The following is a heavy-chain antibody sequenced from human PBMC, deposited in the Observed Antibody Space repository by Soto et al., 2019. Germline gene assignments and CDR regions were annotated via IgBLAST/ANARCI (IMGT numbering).Heavy chain of an antibody. CDR3: AKILQLGDYAYYYYGMDV. Sequence: QVQLVESGGGVVQPGRSLRLSCAASGFTFSSYGMHWVRQAPGKGLEWVAVISYDGSNKYYADSVKGRFTISRDNSKNTRCLQMNSLRAEDTAVYYCAKILQLGDYAYYYYGMDVWGQGTTVTVSS. D-gene: IGHD4-17*01. CDR1: GFTFSSYG. J-gene: IGHJ6*02. CDR2: ISYDGSNK. V-gene: IGHV3-30*18.